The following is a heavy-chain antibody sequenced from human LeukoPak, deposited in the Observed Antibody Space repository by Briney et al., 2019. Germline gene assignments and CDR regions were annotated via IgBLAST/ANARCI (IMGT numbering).Heavy chain of an antibody. J-gene: IGHJ4*02. CDR2: ISSSSSYI. Sequence: GGSLRLSCAASGFTFSSYSMNWVRQAPGKGLEWVSSISSSSSYIYYADSVKGRFTISRDNAKNSLYLQMNSLRAEDTAVYYCASRKYSYGVDYWGQGTLVTVSS. CDR1: GFTFSSYS. V-gene: IGHV3-21*01. CDR3: ASRKYSYGVDY. D-gene: IGHD5-18*01.